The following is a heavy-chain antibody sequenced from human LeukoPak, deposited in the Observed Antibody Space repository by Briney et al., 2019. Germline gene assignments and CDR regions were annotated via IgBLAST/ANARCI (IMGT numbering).Heavy chain of an antibody. CDR2: ISSSSSYT. CDR3: ARFELASGLLYYYYGMDV. J-gene: IGHJ6*02. D-gene: IGHD3-10*01. CDR1: GFTFSDYY. Sequence: PGGSLRLSCAASGFTFSDYYMSWIRQAPGKGLEWVSYISSSSSYTNYADSVKGRFTISRDNAKNSLYLQMNSLRAEDTAVYYCARFELASGLLYYYYGMDVWGQGTTVTVSS. V-gene: IGHV3-11*06.